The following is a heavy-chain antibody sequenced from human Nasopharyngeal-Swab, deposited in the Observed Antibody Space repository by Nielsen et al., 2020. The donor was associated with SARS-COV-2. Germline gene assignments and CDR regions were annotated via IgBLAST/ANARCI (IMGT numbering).Heavy chain of an antibody. CDR2: IWYDGSNK. Sequence: VRQAPGKGLEWVAVIWYDGSNKYYADSVKGRFTISRDNSKNTLYLLMNSLRAEDTAVYYCARDGGYCSGGSCYPMINYWGQGTLVTVSS. J-gene: IGHJ4*02. V-gene: IGHV3-33*01. CDR3: ARDGGYCSGGSCYPMINY. D-gene: IGHD2-15*01.